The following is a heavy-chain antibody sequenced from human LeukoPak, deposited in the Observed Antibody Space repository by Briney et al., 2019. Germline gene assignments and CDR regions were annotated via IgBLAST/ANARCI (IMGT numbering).Heavy chain of an antibody. CDR3: ARQHDSYHYYYVDV. J-gene: IGHJ6*03. CDR1: GYSISSGYY. V-gene: IGHV4-38-2*01. D-gene: IGHD6-13*01. Sequence: PSEPLSLTCAVSGYSISSGYYWFWIRQPPGKGLEWIGSLYHSDSIYYNPPLESRVTMAVDTSKNHSSMKLSFVTAADTAVYYCARQHDSYHYYYVDVWGKGTTVTVSS. CDR2: LYHSDSI.